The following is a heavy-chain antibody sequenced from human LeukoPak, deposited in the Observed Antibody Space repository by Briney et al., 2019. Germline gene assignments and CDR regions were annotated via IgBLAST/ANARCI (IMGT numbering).Heavy chain of an antibody. CDR3: ARLGVAAAGRMGYNWFDP. CDR1: GGSISSGSYY. Sequence: PSETLSLTCTVSGGSISSGSYYWSWIRQPAGKGLEWIGRIYTSGSTNYNPSLKSRVTISVDTPKNQFSLKLSSVTAADTAVYYCARLGVAAAGRMGYNWFDPWGQGTLVTVSS. D-gene: IGHD6-13*01. V-gene: IGHV4-61*02. J-gene: IGHJ5*02. CDR2: IYTSGST.